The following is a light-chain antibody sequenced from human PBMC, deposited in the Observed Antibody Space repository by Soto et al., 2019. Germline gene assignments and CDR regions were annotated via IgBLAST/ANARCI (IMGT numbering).Light chain of an antibody. V-gene: IGKV3-11*01. CDR3: RQGGGRRT. CDR1: QSINTN. Sequence: EIVLTQSPATLYLSPGERATLSCRATQSINTNLAWYQQKPGQAPRLLISDASNRATPIPDRCSGSGCGTGFSLTSSSLEPEDLAVYFCRQGGGRRTFGGGTRVDIK. J-gene: IGKJ4*01. CDR2: DAS.